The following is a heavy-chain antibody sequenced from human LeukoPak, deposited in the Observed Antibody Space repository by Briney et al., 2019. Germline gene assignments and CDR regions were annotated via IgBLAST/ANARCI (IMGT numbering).Heavy chain of an antibody. CDR3: ARAPPIGGSCLRRVYYFDY. V-gene: IGHV1-2*02. CDR1: GYTFTGYY. D-gene: IGHD2-15*01. CDR2: INPNSGGT. Sequence: ASVKVSCKASGYTFTGYYMHWVRQAPGQGLEWMGWINPNSGGTNYAQKFQGRVTMTRDTSISTAYMELSRLRSDDTAVYYCARAPPIGGSCLRRVYYFDYWGQGTLVTVSS. J-gene: IGHJ4*02.